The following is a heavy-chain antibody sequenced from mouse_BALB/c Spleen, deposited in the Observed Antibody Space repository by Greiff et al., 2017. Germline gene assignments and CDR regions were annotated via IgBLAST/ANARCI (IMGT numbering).Heavy chain of an antibody. CDR2: IYPGNVNT. D-gene: IGHD2-4*01. J-gene: IGHJ2*01. V-gene: IGHV1S56*01. Sequence: QVQLQQSGPELVKPGASVRISCKASGYTFTSYYIHWVKQRPGQGLEWIGWIYPGNVNTKYNEKFKGKATLTADKSSSTAYMQLSSLTSEDSAVYFCARGDYDGLLFDYGGQGTTRTVSS. CDR3: ARGDYDGLLFDY. CDR1: GYTFTSYY.